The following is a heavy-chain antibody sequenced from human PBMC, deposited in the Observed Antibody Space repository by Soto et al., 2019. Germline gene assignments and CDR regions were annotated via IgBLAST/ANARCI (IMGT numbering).Heavy chain of an antibody. V-gene: IGHV1-2*02. J-gene: IGHJ4*02. D-gene: IGHD2-8*01. CDR3: ARVHCTNGVCYTYYFDY. CDR1: GYTFTGYY. CDR2: INPNSGGT. Sequence: QVPLVQSGAEVKKPGASVKVSCKASGYTFTGYYMHWVRQAPGQGLEWMGWINPNSGGTNYAQKFQGRVTMTRDTSISTAYMELSRLRSDDTAVYYCARVHCTNGVCYTYYFDYWGQGTLVTVSS.